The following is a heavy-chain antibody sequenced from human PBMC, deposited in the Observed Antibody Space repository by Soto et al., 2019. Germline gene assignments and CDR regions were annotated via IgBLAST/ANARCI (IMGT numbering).Heavy chain of an antibody. Sequence: GECLNSSCKGFGYSFTSYWIGLVRQMPGKGLEWMGIIYPGDSDTRYSPSFQGQVTISAHKSISTAYLQWSRLKASDTAMYYCARYNVEMATIERAYYYYGMDVWGQGTTVTVSS. CDR3: ARYNVEMATIERAYYYYGMDV. J-gene: IGHJ6*02. V-gene: IGHV5-51*01. D-gene: IGHD5-12*01. CDR1: GYSFTSYW. CDR2: IYPGDSDT.